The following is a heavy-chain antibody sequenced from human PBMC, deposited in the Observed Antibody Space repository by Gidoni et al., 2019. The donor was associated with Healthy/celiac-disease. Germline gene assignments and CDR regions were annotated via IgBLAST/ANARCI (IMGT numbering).Heavy chain of an antibody. J-gene: IGHJ4*02. CDR3: ASHSGSYHFDY. Sequence: QVQLVESGGGVVQPGRSLRLSCAASGFTFSSYGMHWVRQAPGKGLEWVAVISYDGSNKYYADSVKGRFTISRDNSKNTLYLQMNSLRAEDTAVYYCASHSGSYHFDYWGQGTLVTVSS. V-gene: IGHV3-30*03. CDR2: ISYDGSNK. D-gene: IGHD1-26*01. CDR1: GFTFSSYG.